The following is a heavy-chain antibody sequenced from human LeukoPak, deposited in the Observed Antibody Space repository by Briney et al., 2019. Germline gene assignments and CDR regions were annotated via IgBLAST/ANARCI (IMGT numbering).Heavy chain of an antibody. D-gene: IGHD6-6*01. CDR2: ISSSSSYI. Sequence: PGGSLRLSCAASGFTFSSYSMNWVRQAPGKGLEWVSSISSSSSYIYYADSVKGRFTISRDNAKNSLYLQMNSLRAEDTAVYYCARDSIASLYYFDYWGQGTLVTVSS. V-gene: IGHV3-21*01. CDR1: GFTFSSYS. CDR3: ARDSIASLYYFDY. J-gene: IGHJ4*02.